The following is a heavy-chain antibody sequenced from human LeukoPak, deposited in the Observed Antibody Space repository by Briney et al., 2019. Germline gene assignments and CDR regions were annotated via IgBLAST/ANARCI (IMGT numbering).Heavy chain of an antibody. J-gene: IGHJ4*02. CDR2: IYYSGST. Sequence: PSETLSLTCTVSGGSISSYYWSWIRQPPGKGLEWIGYIYYSGSTNYNPSLKSRVTISVDTSKNQFSLKLRSGTAADTAVYYCARIMGDYNILTGLYLNYNFDYWGQGTLVTVSS. D-gene: IGHD3-9*01. CDR3: ARIMGDYNILTGLYLNYNFDY. V-gene: IGHV4-59*08. CDR1: GGSISSYY.